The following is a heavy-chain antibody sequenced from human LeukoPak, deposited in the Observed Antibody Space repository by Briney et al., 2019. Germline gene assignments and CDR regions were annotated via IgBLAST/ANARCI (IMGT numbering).Heavy chain of an antibody. J-gene: IGHJ4*02. D-gene: IGHD3-22*01. CDR3: ARDEGYYDSSGYDY. Sequence: SVKVSCKASGYTFTSYGISWVRQAPGQGLDWMGWISAYNCNTNYAQKLQGRVTMTTDTSTSTAYMELRSLRSDDTAVYYCARDEGYYDSSGYDYWGQGTLVTVSS. CDR1: GYTFTSYG. V-gene: IGHV1-18*01. CDR2: ISAYNCNT.